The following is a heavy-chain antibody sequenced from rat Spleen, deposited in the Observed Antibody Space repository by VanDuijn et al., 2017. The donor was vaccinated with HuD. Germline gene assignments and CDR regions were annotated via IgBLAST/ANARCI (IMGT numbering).Heavy chain of an antibody. V-gene: IGHV5S13*01. CDR3: ARDYINYFPYWYFDF. D-gene: IGHD1-2*01. J-gene: IGHJ1*01. CDR1: GFTFSNYD. Sequence: EVQLVESGGGLVQPGRSLKLSCEASGFTFSNYDMAWVRQAPTKGLEWIASISTAGDNTYYRDSVKGRFTISRDNAKNTQYLQMDSLRSEDTATYYCARDYINYFPYWYFDFWGPGTMVTVSS. CDR2: ISTAGDNT.